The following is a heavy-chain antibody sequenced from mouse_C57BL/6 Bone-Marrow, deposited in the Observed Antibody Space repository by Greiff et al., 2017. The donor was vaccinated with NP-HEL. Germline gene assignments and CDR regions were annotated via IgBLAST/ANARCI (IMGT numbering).Heavy chain of an antibody. CDR2: IYPGGGYT. J-gene: IGHJ2*01. V-gene: IGHV1-63*01. CDR3: ARWGHYFDY. Sequence: QVQLKESGAELVRPGTSVKMSCKASGYTFTNYWIGWAKQRPGHGLEWIGDIYPGGGYTNYNEKFKGKATLTADKSSSTAYMQFSSLTSEDSAIYYCARWGHYFDYWGQGTTLTVSS. CDR1: GYTFTNYW.